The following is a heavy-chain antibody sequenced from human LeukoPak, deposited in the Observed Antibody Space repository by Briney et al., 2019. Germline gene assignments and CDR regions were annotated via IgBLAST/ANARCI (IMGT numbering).Heavy chain of an antibody. CDR2: IYYSGST. CDR3: ARGQRWLQFFDY. V-gene: IGHV4-61*08. J-gene: IGHJ4*02. D-gene: IGHD5-24*01. CDR1: GGSISSGGYY. Sequence: SETLSLTCTVSGGSISSGGYYWSWIRQPPGKGLEWIGYIYYSGSTNYNPSLKSRVTISVDTSKNQFSLKLSSVTAADTAVYYCARGQRWLQFFDYWGQGTLVTVSS.